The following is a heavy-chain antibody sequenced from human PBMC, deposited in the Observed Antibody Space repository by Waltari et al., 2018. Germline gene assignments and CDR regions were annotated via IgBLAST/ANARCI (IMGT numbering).Heavy chain of an antibody. CDR2: IYSGGST. CDR3: ARDLLRFHYYYGMDV. Sequence: EVQLVESGGGLIQPGGSLRLSCAASGFTVSSNYMSWVRQAPGKGLEWVSVIYSGGSTYDADSVKGRFTISRDNSKNTLYLQMNSLRAEDTAVYYCARDLLRFHYYYGMDVWGQGTTVTVSS. V-gene: IGHV3-53*01. D-gene: IGHD3-3*01. J-gene: IGHJ6*02. CDR1: GFTVSSNY.